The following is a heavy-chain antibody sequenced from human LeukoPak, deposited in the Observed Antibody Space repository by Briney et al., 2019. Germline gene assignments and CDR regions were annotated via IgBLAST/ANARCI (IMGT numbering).Heavy chain of an antibody. D-gene: IGHD2-2*01. CDR2: IYYSGST. J-gene: IGHJ4*02. CDR1: GGSISSGGYY. Sequence: SSQTLSLTCTDSGGSISSGGYYWSWIRQHPGKGLEWIGYIYYSGSTYYTPSLKSRVTISVDTSKNQFSLKLSSVTAADTAVYYCARAHLPAATEYYFDYWGQGTLVTVSS. CDR3: ARAHLPAATEYYFDY. V-gene: IGHV4-31*03.